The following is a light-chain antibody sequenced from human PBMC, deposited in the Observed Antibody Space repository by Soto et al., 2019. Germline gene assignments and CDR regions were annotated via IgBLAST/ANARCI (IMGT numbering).Light chain of an antibody. V-gene: IGKV1-5*03. CDR3: QQYNGDPWT. Sequence: DIQMTQSPSTLSASVGDRVTITCRASQSISSWLAWYQQKPGKAPKLLIYKACSLESGVPSRFSGSGSGTEFTLTISSLQPDDFATYYCQQYNGDPWTFGQGTKVESK. CDR2: KAC. CDR1: QSISSW. J-gene: IGKJ1*01.